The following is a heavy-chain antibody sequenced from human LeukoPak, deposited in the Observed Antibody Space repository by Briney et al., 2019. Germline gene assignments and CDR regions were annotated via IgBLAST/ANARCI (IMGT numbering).Heavy chain of an antibody. CDR3: ARQMEVTTSSLGD. CDR1: GYTFTSYY. D-gene: IGHD4-17*01. Sequence: PGASVKVPCKASGYTFTSYYMHWVRQAPGQGLEWMGIIHPSGGSTTYSQKFQGRVAMTRDTSTSTVYMELSSLRSEDTAVYYCARQMEVTTSSLGDWGQGTLVTVSS. J-gene: IGHJ4*02. V-gene: IGHV1-46*01. CDR2: IHPSGGST.